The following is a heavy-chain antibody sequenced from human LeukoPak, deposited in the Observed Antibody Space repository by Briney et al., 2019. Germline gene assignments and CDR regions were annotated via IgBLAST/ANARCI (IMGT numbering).Heavy chain of an antibody. CDR3: AREYSYMDV. CDR2: ISGSGGST. Sequence: PGGSLRLSCAASGFTFAIYAMSWVRKAPGQGMEWVSGISGSGGSTYYADSVKGRFTISRDSSKNTLYLQMNGLRAEDTAVYYCAREYSYMDVWGRGTTVTVSS. CDR1: GFTFAIYA. J-gene: IGHJ6*03. V-gene: IGHV3-23*01.